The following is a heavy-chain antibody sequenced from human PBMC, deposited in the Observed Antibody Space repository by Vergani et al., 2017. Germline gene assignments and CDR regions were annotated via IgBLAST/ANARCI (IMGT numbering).Heavy chain of an antibody. Sequence: QVQLVQSGAEVKKPGASVKVSCKASGYTFTSYGISWVRQAPGQGLEWMGWISAYNGNTNYAQKLQGRVTMTTDTSTSTAYMELSSLRSEDTAVYYCASSPERPFNYYYYYYMDVWGKGTTVTVSS. CDR3: ASSPERPFNYYYYYYMDV. D-gene: IGHD1-14*01. CDR1: GYTFTSYG. J-gene: IGHJ6*03. V-gene: IGHV1-18*01. CDR2: ISAYNGNT.